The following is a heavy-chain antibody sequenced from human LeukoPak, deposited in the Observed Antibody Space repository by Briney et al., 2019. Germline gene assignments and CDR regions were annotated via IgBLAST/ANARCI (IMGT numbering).Heavy chain of an antibody. Sequence: GGSLRLSCAASGFTFSSYAMSWVRQAPGKGLEWVSAISGSGGSTYYADSVKGRFTISRDNSKNTLYLQMNSLRAEDTAVYYCARDLAQYCSSTSCSYKNWFDPWGQGTLVTVSS. CDR3: ARDLAQYCSSTSCSYKNWFDP. J-gene: IGHJ5*02. CDR1: GFTFSSYA. D-gene: IGHD2-2*01. CDR2: ISGSGGST. V-gene: IGHV3-23*01.